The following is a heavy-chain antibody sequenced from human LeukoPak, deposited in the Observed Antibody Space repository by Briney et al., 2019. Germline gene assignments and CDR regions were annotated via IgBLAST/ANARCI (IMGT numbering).Heavy chain of an antibody. CDR1: GFTFSSYW. D-gene: IGHD3-10*01. V-gene: IGHV3-7*01. CDR2: IKQDGSEK. Sequence: PGGSLRLSCAASGFTFSSYWMNWVRQAPGKGLEWVANIKQDGSEKYYVDSVKGRFTISRGNAKNSLYLQMNSLRAEDTAVYYCARYYGSGSYQVYWGQGTLVTVSS. J-gene: IGHJ4*02. CDR3: ARYYGSGSYQVY.